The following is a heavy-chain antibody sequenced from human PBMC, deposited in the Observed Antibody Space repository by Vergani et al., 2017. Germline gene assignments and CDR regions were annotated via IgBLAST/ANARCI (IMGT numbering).Heavy chain of an antibody. V-gene: IGHV3-9*01. CDR1: GFTFDDYA. J-gene: IGHJ4*02. Sequence: EVQLVESGGGLVQPGGSLRLSCAASGFTFDDYAMHWVRQAPGKGLEWVSGISWNSGSIGYADSVKGRFTISRDNAKNSLYLQMNSLRAEDTALYYCAKDCGGDCQKGFDYWGQGTLVTVSS. D-gene: IGHD2-21*02. CDR3: AKDCGGDCQKGFDY. CDR2: ISWNSGSI.